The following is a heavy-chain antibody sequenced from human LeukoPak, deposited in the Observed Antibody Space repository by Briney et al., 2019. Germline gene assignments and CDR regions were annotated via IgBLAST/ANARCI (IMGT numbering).Heavy chain of an antibody. CDR1: GFTFSDYY. D-gene: IGHD3-22*01. Sequence: GGSLRLSCAASGFTFSDYYMSWIRQAPGKGLEWVSYISSSGSTIYYADSVRGRFTIPRDNAKNSLYLQMNSLRAEDTAVYYCARMDYYDSSGYPPVDIWGQGTMVTVSS. J-gene: IGHJ3*02. CDR2: ISSSGSTI. CDR3: ARMDYYDSSGYPPVDI. V-gene: IGHV3-11*04.